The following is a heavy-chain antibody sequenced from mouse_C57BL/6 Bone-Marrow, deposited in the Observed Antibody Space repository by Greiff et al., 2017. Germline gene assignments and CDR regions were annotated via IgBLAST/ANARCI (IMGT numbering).Heavy chain of an antibody. D-gene: IGHD2-13*01. CDR1: GFTFSDYY. Sequence: EVMLVESEGGLVQPGSSMKLSCTASGFTFSDYYMAWVRQVPEKGLEWVANINYDGSSTYYLDSLKSRFIISRDNAKNILYLQMSSLMSEDTATYYCARARLLDGGDYDWYFDVWGTGTTVTVSS. V-gene: IGHV5-16*01. CDR3: ARARLLDGGDYDWYFDV. CDR2: INYDGSST. J-gene: IGHJ1*03.